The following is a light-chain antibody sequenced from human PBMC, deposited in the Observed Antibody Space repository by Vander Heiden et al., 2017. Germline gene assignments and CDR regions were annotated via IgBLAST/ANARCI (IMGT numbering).Light chain of an antibody. CDR1: DNVNTY. J-gene: IGKJ2*03. CDR2: GVS. CDR3: QHRSDWPYS. Sequence: EIVLTQSPATLSLSPGETVTLSCRASDNVNTYLAWYQQKPGQAPRLLLYGVSKRATGIPARFTGSGSGRDFTLTISGLESEDSAVYYCQHRSDWPYSFGRGTKLEIK. V-gene: IGKV3-11*02.